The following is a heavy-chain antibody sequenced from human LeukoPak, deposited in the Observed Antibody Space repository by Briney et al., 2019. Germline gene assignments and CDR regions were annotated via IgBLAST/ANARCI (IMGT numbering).Heavy chain of an antibody. CDR3: AKGSYYFDY. V-gene: IGHV3-23*01. Sequence: PGGSLRLSCAASGFTFSAYEMNWLRQAPEKGLGWVSSISGSGGSTYNADSVKGRFTISRDNSKNTLYLQMNSLRAEDTAVYYCAKGSYYFDYWGQGTLVTVSS. CDR2: ISGSGGST. J-gene: IGHJ4*02. D-gene: IGHD1-26*01. CDR1: GFTFSAYE.